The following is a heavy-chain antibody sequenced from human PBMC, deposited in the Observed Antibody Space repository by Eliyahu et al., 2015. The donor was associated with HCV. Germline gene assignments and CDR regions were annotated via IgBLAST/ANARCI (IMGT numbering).Heavy chain of an antibody. CDR3: AKELGAYCGNRGDCYSSGGPDY. CDR2: ISGSGGST. D-gene: IGHD2-21*01. Sequence: EVQLLESGGGLVQPGGSLRLSCAASGFTFXSYAMSWVRQAPGKGLEWVSAISGSGGSTYYADSVKGRFTISRDNSKNTLYLQMNSLRAEDTAVYYCAKELGAYCGNRGDCYSSGGPDYWGQGTLVTVSS. CDR1: GFTFXSYA. J-gene: IGHJ4*02. V-gene: IGHV3-23*01.